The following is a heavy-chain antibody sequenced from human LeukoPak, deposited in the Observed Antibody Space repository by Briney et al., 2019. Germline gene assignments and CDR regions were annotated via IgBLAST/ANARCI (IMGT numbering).Heavy chain of an antibody. D-gene: IGHD1-26*01. CDR3: ARDGVVGANLVGYFDL. J-gene: IGHJ2*01. Sequence: GGSLRLSCAASGFTFSSYEMNWVRQAPGKGLEWVSYISSSGSTIYYADSVKGRFTISRDNAKNSLYLQMNSLRAEDTAVYYCARDGVVGANLVGYFDLWGRGTLVTVSS. CDR2: ISSSGSTI. V-gene: IGHV3-48*03. CDR1: GFTFSSYE.